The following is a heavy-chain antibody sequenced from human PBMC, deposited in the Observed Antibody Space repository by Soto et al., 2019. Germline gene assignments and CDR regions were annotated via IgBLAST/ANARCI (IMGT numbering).Heavy chain of an antibody. J-gene: IGHJ4*02. Sequence: ASVKVSCKASGYTFTGYYMHWVRQAPGQGLEWMGWINPNSGGTNYARKFQGRVTMTRDTSISTAYMELSRLRSDDTAVYYCARDPNLVVVVAAYYFDYWGQGTLVTVSS. V-gene: IGHV1-2*02. CDR1: GYTFTGYY. CDR3: ARDPNLVVVVAAYYFDY. D-gene: IGHD2-15*01. CDR2: INPNSGGT.